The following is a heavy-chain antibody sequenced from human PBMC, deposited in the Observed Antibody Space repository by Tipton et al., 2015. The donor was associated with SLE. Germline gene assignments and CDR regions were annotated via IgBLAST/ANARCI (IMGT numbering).Heavy chain of an antibody. CDR3: ARLLTGYSRGDWFDP. Sequence: TLSLTCAVYSGSFSGYYWSWIRQSPGKGLEWLGEINESGSSNYSPSLQSRITISVDTSKNQISLKLTSVIAADTAVYYCARLLTGYSRGDWFDPWGQGTLVTVSS. D-gene: IGHD3-9*01. CDR1: SGSFSGYY. CDR2: INESGSS. J-gene: IGHJ5*02. V-gene: IGHV4-34*01.